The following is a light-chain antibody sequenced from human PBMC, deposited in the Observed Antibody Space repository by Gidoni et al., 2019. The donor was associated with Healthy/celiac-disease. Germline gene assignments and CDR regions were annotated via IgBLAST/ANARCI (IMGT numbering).Light chain of an antibody. J-gene: IGKJ2*03. Sequence: DIQMTQSPSSLSAAVGDRVTITCRASQSISSYLNWYQQKPGKDPKLLIFAASSLQSGVPSRFSGSGSGTDFTLTISSLQPEDFATYYCQQSYSTPCFGQGTKLEIK. CDR2: AAS. CDR1: QSISSY. V-gene: IGKV1-39*01. CDR3: QQSYSTPC.